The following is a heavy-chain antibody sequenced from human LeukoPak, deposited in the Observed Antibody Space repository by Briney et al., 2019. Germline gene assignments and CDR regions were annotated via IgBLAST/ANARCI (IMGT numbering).Heavy chain of an antibody. D-gene: IGHD6-19*01. CDR3: AKAVYSSGWHTEYYFDY. CDR2: ISRSDAYT. J-gene: IGHJ4*02. Sequence: GGSLRLSCTASGFTFGDYAMTWVRQAPGKGLEWVSGISRSDAYTYYADSVTGRFTISRDNSKSTLYLQMDSLRAEDTAVYYCAKAVYSSGWHTEYYFDYWGQGTLVTVSS. V-gene: IGHV3-23*01. CDR1: GFTFGDYA.